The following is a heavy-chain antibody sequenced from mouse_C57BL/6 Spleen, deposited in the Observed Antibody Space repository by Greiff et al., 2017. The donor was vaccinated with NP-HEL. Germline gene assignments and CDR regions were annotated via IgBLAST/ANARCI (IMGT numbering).Heavy chain of an antibody. J-gene: IGHJ2*01. CDR2: IYPGDGDT. V-gene: IGHV1-80*01. CDR3: ARGNWSGGYYFDY. Sequence: QVQLQQSGAELVKPGASVKISCKASGYAFSSYWMNWVKQRPGKGLEWIGQIYPGDGDTNYNGKFKGKATLTADKSSSTAYMQLSSLTSEDSAVYFCARGNWSGGYYFDYWGQGTTLTVSS. D-gene: IGHD4-1*01. CDR1: GYAFSSYW.